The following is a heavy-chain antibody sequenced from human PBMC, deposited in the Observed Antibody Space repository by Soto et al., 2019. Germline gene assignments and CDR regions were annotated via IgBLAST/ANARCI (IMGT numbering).Heavy chain of an antibody. CDR1: GDSVSSYSAA. CDR3: VRDRYSSSGWFDP. Sequence: PSQTLSLTCVISGDSVSSYSAAWNWIRQSPSGGLEWLGRTYYGSRFFSDYAESVKSRIIINPDTSKNQFSLQLKSVTPEDTAVYYCVRDRYSSSGWFDPWGQGTPVTVSS. J-gene: IGHJ5*02. V-gene: IGHV6-1*01. D-gene: IGHD3-10*01. CDR2: TYYGSRFFS.